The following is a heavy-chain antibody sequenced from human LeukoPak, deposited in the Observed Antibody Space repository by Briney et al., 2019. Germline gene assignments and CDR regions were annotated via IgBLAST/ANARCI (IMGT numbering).Heavy chain of an antibody. D-gene: IGHD1-14*01. J-gene: IGHJ4*02. CDR1: GFTFSSYG. CDR2: ISSSSTYI. V-gene: IGHV3-21*01. Sequence: AGGSLRLSCAASGFTFSSYGMTWVRQAPGKGLEWVSSISSSSTYINYADSVKGRFTISRDDAKNSLNLQMNSLRAEDTAVYYCARALWYKYYFDYWGQGTLVTVSS. CDR3: ARALWYKYYFDY.